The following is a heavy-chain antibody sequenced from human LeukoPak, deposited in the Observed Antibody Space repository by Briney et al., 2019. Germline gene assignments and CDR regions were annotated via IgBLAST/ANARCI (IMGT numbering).Heavy chain of an antibody. V-gene: IGHV1-69*05. CDR2: IIPIIGTA. Sequence: SVKVSCKASGGTFSSYAISWVRQAAGQGLEWMGGIIPIIGTANYAQKFQGRGTITTDNSTRTAYMELSSLRSEDTAVYYCARVGNLSGVSWFDPWVQGTLVTVSS. D-gene: IGHD7-27*01. J-gene: IGHJ5*02. CDR3: ARVGNLSGVSWFDP. CDR1: GGTFSSYA.